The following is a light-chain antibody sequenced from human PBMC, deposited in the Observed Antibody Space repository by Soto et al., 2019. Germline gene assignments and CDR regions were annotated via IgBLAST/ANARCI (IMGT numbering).Light chain of an antibody. V-gene: IGLV4-60*02. CDR3: ETWDSNTRV. CDR2: LEGSGSY. J-gene: IGLJ3*02. Sequence: QLMLTQSSSASASLGSSVKLTCTLSSGHSSYIIAWHQQQPGKAPRYLMKLEGSGSYNKGSGVPDRFSGSSSGADRYLTISNLQFEDEADYYCETWDSNTRVFGGGTTLTVL. CDR1: SGHSSYI.